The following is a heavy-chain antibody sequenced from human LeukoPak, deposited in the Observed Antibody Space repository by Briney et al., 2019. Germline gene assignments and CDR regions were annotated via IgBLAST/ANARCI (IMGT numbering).Heavy chain of an antibody. CDR2: VFGSGGSA. CDR3: GKTTTGYSSGRNPAWPVDY. D-gene: IGHD6-19*01. CDR1: GFTFSSYA. J-gene: IGHJ4*02. V-gene: IGHV3-23*01. Sequence: GGSLRLSCTASGFTFSSYAMYWVRQAPGKGLEWVSGVFGSGGSAHYADSVKGRFTISRDNSQNTVYLQMNSLRAEDTAVYYCGKTTTGYSSGRNPAWPVDYWGQGTLVTVSS.